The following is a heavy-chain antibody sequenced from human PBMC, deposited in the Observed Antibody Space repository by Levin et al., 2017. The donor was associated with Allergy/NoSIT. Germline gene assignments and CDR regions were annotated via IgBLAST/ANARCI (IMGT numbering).Heavy chain of an antibody. CDR3: AKKQAGTSGFSFDV. Sequence: GGSLRLSCAASGLSFSDYGMHWVRQAPGKGLEWVSDITGGGSDTWYGDSVKGRFTVSRDNSKDMLYLELNSLRVEDTGIYYCAKKQAGTSGFSFDVWGQGTTVTVSS. CDR1: GLSFSDYG. J-gene: IGHJ3*01. D-gene: IGHD6-19*01. CDR2: ITGGGSDT. V-gene: IGHV3-23*01.